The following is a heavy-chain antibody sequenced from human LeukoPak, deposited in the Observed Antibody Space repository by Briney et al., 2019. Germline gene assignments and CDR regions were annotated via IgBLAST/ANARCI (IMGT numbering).Heavy chain of an antibody. J-gene: IGHJ4*02. D-gene: IGHD3-9*01. CDR2: INPNSGGT. Sequence: ASVKVSCKASGYTFTGYYMHWVRQAPGQGLEWMGWINPNSGGTNFAQKFQGRVTMTRDTSISTAYMELSRLRSDDTAVYYCTRRALLTVVDYWGQGTLVTVSS. CDR1: GYTFTGYY. V-gene: IGHV1-2*02. CDR3: TRRALLTVVDY.